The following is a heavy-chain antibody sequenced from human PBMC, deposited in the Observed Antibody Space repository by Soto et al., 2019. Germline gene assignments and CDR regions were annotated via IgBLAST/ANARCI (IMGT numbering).Heavy chain of an antibody. Sequence: SETLSLTCTVSGDSISSSRYYWGWIRQPPGKGLEWIGNIYYSGDTYFNPSLKSRVTIFMDASKKQFSLKLSSVTAADTAMYYCARQGSNFWSGYYLDYWGPGILVTVSS. D-gene: IGHD3-3*01. J-gene: IGHJ4*02. CDR1: GDSISSSRYY. CDR2: IYYSGDT. V-gene: IGHV4-39*01. CDR3: ARQGSNFWSGYYLDY.